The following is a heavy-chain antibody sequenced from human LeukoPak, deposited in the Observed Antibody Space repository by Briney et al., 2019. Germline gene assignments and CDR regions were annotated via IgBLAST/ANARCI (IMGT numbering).Heavy chain of an antibody. D-gene: IGHD3-3*01. Sequence: GGSLRLSCAASGFTFSTYGMYWVRQAPGKWLEWVAFVRFDGGIDGSNKYYGDSVKGRFTISRDNSQNTLYLQMNSLRAEDTAVYYCAKDQVGDVLRFLEWLSPSFDYWGQGTLVTVSS. CDR2: VRFDGGIDGSNK. CDR3: AKDQVGDVLRFLEWLSPSFDY. V-gene: IGHV3-30*02. J-gene: IGHJ4*02. CDR1: GFTFSTYG.